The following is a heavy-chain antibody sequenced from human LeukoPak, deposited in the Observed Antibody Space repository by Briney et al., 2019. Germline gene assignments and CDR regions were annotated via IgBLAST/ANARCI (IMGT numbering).Heavy chain of an antibody. CDR1: EFTFSSYS. CDR2: ISSTASSI. V-gene: IGHV3-48*04. J-gene: IGHJ5*02. CDR3: ARDVTYHGGDWFDP. D-gene: IGHD4-23*01. Sequence: GSLRLSCAASEFTFSSYSMSWVRQAPGKGLEWVSYISSTASSIYYADSVKGRFTLSRDNAKNSLYLQMNSLRAEDTAVYYCARDVTYHGGDWFDPWGQGTLVTVSS.